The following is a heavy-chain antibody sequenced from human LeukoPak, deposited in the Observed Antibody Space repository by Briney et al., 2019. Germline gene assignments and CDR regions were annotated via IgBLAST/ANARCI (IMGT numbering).Heavy chain of an antibody. CDR2: VSGSGGST. J-gene: IGHJ3*01. V-gene: IGHV3-23*01. CDR1: GITFSSYA. CDR3: TKDQGYGYGYVAR. Sequence: GGSLRLSCAASGITFSSYAMSWVRQAPGKGLEWVSGVSGSGGSTWYADSVKGRFSISRDNSKTTLYLQMKSLRVEDTAVYYCTKDQGYGYGYVARWGQGTMVTVSS. D-gene: IGHD5-18*01.